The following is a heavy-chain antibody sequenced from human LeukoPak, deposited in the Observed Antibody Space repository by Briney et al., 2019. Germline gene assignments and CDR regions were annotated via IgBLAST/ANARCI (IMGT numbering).Heavy chain of an antibody. J-gene: IGHJ6*03. CDR3: AKGLGDGCSGGACYYYYYYMDV. CDR1: GITFSSYA. Sequence: GGSLRLSCAASGITFSSYAMSWVRQAPGKGLEWLSAISGSGGSTYYADSVQGRFTISRDNSKNTLYLQMNSLRAEDTALYYCAKGLGDGCSGGACYYYYYYMDVWGKGTTVAVSS. D-gene: IGHD2-8*02. V-gene: IGHV3-23*01. CDR2: ISGSGGST.